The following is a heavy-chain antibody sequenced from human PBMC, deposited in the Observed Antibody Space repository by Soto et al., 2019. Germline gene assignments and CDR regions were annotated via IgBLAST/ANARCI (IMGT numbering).Heavy chain of an antibody. CDR2: ISYDGSNK. CDR3: AKESKLGYSSSWYSYFDY. Sequence: GGSVRLSCAASGFTFSSYGMHWVRQAPGKGLEWVAVISYDGSNKYYADSVKGRFTISRDNSKNTLYLQMNSLRAEDTAVYYCAKESKLGYSSSWYSYFDYWGQGTLVTVSS. V-gene: IGHV3-30*18. J-gene: IGHJ4*02. D-gene: IGHD6-13*01. CDR1: GFTFSSYG.